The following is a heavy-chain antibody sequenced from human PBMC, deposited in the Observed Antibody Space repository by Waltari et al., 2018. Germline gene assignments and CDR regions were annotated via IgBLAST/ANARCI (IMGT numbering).Heavy chain of an antibody. CDR3: ARDPDSSSCDY. CDR2: IKQDGSEK. CDR1: GFTFSSYW. Sequence: EVQLVESGGGLVQPGGSLRLSCAASGFTFSSYWMIWVRQAPGKGLEWVANIKQDGSEKYYVDSVKGRFTISRDNAKNSLYLQMNSLRAEDTTVYYCARDPDSSSCDYWGQGTLVTVSS. J-gene: IGHJ4*02. V-gene: IGHV3-7*01. D-gene: IGHD6-6*01.